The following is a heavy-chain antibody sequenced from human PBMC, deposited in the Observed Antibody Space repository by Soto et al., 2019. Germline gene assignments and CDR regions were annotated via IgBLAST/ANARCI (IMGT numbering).Heavy chain of an antibody. CDR3: ARNPMVRGVLYGMDV. J-gene: IGHJ6*02. Sequence: ASVKVSCKASGYTFTSYYMHWVRQAPGQGLEWMGIINPSGGSTSYAQKLQGRVTMTTDTSTSTAYMELRSLRSDDTAVYYCARNPMVRGVLYGMDVWGQGTTVTVSS. CDR2: INPSGGST. D-gene: IGHD3-10*01. CDR1: GYTFTSYY. V-gene: IGHV1-46*01.